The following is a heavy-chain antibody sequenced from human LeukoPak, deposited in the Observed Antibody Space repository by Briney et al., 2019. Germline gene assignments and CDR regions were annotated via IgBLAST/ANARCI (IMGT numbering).Heavy chain of an antibody. V-gene: IGHV3-23*01. CDR1: GFSFHSYV. D-gene: IGHD1-1*01. CDR3: ARRTTSRAFDY. J-gene: IGHJ4*02. Sequence: SGGSLRLSCVVSGFSFHSYVMTWVRQAPENGLEWVSSISDSGDSTYAADSVKGRFTISRDNSKNTLYLHMNSLRVEDTARYFCARRTTSRAFDYWGQGTLVTVSS. CDR2: ISDSGDST.